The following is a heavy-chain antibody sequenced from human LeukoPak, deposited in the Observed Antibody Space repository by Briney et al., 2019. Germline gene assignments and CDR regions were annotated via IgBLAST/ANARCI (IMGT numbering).Heavy chain of an antibody. CDR2: IYSGGST. CDR3: ARYGVGRGWYYAFDI. D-gene: IGHD6-19*01. J-gene: IGHJ3*02. CDR1: GFTVSSNY. Sequence: GGSLKLSCAADGFTVSSNYTGWVRQAPGKGLEWVSIIYSGGSTYYADSVKGRFTISRHNSKNTLYLQMNSLRAEDTAMYYCARYGVGRGWYYAFDIWGQGTMVTVSS. V-gene: IGHV3-53*04.